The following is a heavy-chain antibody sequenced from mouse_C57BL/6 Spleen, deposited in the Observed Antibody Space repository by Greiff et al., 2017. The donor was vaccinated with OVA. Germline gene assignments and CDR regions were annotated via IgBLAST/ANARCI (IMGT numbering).Heavy chain of an antibody. J-gene: IGHJ2*01. V-gene: IGHV5-4*01. CDR1: GFTFSSYA. D-gene: IGHD2-3*01. Sequence: EVQLVESGGGLVKPGGSLKLSCAASGFTFSSYAMSWVRQTPEKRLEWVATISDGGSYTYYPDNVKGRFTISRDNAKNNLYLQMSHLKSEDTAMYYCARDPDGYYDYWGQGTTLTVSS. CDR2: ISDGGSYT. CDR3: ARDPDGYYDY.